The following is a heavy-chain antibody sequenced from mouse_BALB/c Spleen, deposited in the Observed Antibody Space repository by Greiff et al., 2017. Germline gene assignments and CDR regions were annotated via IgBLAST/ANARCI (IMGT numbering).Heavy chain of an antibody. Sequence: QVQLKESGAELVRPGVSLKISCTGSGYTFTDYAMPWVQQSPAKSLEWIGVISTYSGDASYNQKFKGKATMTVDKSSSTAYMELARLTSEDSAIYYCARGVTTVVRQFDDWGQGTLVTVSA. CDR3: ARGVTTVVRQFDD. CDR2: ISTYSGDA. J-gene: IGHJ3*01. V-gene: IGHV1S137*01. D-gene: IGHD1-1*01. CDR1: GYTFTDYA.